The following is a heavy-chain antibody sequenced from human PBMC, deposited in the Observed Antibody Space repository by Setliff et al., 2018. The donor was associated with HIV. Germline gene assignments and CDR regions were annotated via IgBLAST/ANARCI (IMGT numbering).Heavy chain of an antibody. CDR2: IDPNSGGT. CDR1: GYTFTGYY. D-gene: IGHD6-19*01. J-gene: IGHJ6*02. Sequence: ASVKVSCKASGYTFTGYYMHWVRQAPGQGLEWMGWIDPNSGGTNYAQKFQGRVTMTRDTSIGTAYMELSRLRSDDTAVYYCARNSSGWYYSNYYYYGMDVWGQGTTVTVSS. V-gene: IGHV1-2*02. CDR3: ARNSSGWYYSNYYYYGMDV.